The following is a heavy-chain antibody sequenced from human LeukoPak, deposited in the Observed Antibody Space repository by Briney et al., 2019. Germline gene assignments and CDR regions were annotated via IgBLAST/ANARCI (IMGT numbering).Heavy chain of an antibody. CDR1: GFTFSNYS. V-gene: IGHV3-21*01. D-gene: IGHD2-2*01. Sequence: GGSLTLSCAASGFTFSNYSMNWVRQAPGKGLEWVSSISRSSSYIYYADSVKGRFTISRDNAKNSLYLQMNSLRAEDTAVYYCVRVGYCSSTSRYGLDYWGQGTLVTVSP. CDR2: ISRSSSYI. CDR3: VRVGYCSSTSRYGLDY. J-gene: IGHJ4*02.